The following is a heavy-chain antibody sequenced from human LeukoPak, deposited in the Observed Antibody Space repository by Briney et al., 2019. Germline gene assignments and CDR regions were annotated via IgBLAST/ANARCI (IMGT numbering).Heavy chain of an antibody. J-gene: IGHJ4*02. CDR1: GFTFSSYA. V-gene: IGHV3-23*01. CDR2: ISGSGGST. Sequence: GGSLRLSCAASGFTFSSYAMSWVRQAPGKGLEWVSAISGSGGSTYYADSVKGRFTISRDNSKSTLYLQMNSLRAEDTAVYYCAKDTRSSGWYSRSLYPPHTFDYWGQGTLVTVSS. D-gene: IGHD6-19*01. CDR3: AKDTRSSGWYSRSLYPPHTFDY.